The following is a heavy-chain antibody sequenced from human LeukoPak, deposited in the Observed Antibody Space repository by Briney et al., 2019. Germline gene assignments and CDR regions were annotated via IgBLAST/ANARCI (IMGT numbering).Heavy chain of an antibody. CDR1: GGSISSGGYY. J-gene: IGHJ2*01. CDR3: ARDGLAWYFDL. CDR2: IYYSGST. D-gene: IGHD2-2*03. Sequence: SQTLSLTCTVSGGSISSGGYYWSWIRQHPGKGLEWIGYIYYSGSTYYNPSLKSRVTISVDTSKNQFSLKLSSVTAADTAVHYCARDGLAWYFDLWGRGTLVTVSS. V-gene: IGHV4-31*03.